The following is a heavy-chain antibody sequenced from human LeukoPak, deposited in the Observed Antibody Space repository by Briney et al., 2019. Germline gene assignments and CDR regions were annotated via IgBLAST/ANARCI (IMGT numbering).Heavy chain of an antibody. CDR1: GGSVSSGSYY. CDR2: IYYSGST. V-gene: IGHV4-61*01. CDR3: ARSSGWYSWFDP. J-gene: IGHJ5*02. Sequence: PSETLSLTCTVSGGSVSSGSYYWSWIRQPPGKGLEWIGYIYYSGSTNYNPSLKSRVTISVDTSKNQFSLKLSSVTAADTAVYYCARSSGWYSWFDPWGQGTLVTVSS. D-gene: IGHD6-19*01.